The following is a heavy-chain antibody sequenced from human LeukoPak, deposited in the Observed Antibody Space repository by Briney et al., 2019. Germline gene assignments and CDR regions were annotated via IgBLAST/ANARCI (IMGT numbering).Heavy chain of an antibody. D-gene: IGHD3-3*01. CDR1: GGSFSGYY. CDR3: ARSASSPQYYDFWSGYYAFGY. Sequence: SETLSLTCAVYGGSFSGYYWSWIRQPPGKGLEWIGEINHSGSTNYNPSLKSRVTISVDTSKNQFSLKLSSVTAADTAVYYCARSASSPQYYDFWSGYYAFGYWGQGTLVTVSS. J-gene: IGHJ4*02. CDR2: INHSGST. V-gene: IGHV4-34*01.